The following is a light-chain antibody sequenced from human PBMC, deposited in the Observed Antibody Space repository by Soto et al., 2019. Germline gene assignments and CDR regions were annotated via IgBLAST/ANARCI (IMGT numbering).Light chain of an antibody. CDR1: NIAIKS. CDR3: QVWDSSSDHRVV. J-gene: IGLJ2*01. CDR2: DDG. V-gene: IGLV3-21*02. Sequence: SYELTQAPSVSVAPGQPARITGGGTNIAIKSVHWYQQKPGQAPVLVVYDDGDRPSGIPERFSGSNSGNTATLTITRVEAGDEADYHCQVWDSSSDHRVVFGGGTKLTVL.